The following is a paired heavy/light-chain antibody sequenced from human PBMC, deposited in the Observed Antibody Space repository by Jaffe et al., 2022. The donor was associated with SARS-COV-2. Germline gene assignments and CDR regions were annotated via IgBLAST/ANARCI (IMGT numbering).Light chain of an antibody. V-gene: IGKV1-27*01. CDR1: QGIIDF. CDR3: QKYNGAPRT. J-gene: IGKJ1*01. CDR2: AAS. Sequence: DIQMTQSPSSLSASVGDRVTITCRASQGIIDFLAWYQQKPGKVPELLIYAASTLQSGVPSRFSGSGSGTHFTLTINNLQPEDVATYYCQKYNGAPRTFGQGTKVEIK.
Heavy chain of an antibody. V-gene: IGHV3-66*02. D-gene: IGHD1-26*01. J-gene: IGHJ6*02. Sequence: EVQVVQSGGGLVQPGGSLRLSCAASGFTVSTNYMSWVRQTPGKGLEWVSIIYSGGTTYYADSVKGRFTISRDDSKNTLYLQMNSLRPDDTAVYYCARDPPRQSGIRGGLDVWGQGTTVTVSS. CDR1: GFTVSTNY. CDR3: ARDPPRQSGIRGGLDV. CDR2: IYSGGTT.